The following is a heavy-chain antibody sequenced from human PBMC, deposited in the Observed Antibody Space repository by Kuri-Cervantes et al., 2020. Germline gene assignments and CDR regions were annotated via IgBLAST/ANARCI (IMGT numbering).Heavy chain of an antibody. CDR2: INPSGGST. D-gene: IGHD3-10*01. CDR1: GYTFTSYY. CDR3: ARDFGRKLLWFGDAPGAYFDY. J-gene: IGHJ4*02. V-gene: IGHV1-46*01. Sequence: ASVKVSCKASGYTFTSYYMHWVRQAPGQGLEWMGIINPSGGSTSYAQKFQGRVTITADKSTSTAYMELSSLRSEDTAVYYCARDFGRKLLWFGDAPGAYFDYWGQGTPVTVSS.